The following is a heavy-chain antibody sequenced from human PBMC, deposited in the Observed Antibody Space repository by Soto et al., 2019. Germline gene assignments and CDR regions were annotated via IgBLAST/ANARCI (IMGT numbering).Heavy chain of an antibody. V-gene: IGHV4-34*01. D-gene: IGHD3-16*01. Sequence: QVQLQQWGAGLLKPSETLSLTCAVYGGSFSGYYWSWIRQPPGKGLEWIGEINHSGSTNYNPSLKSRVTIYVDTSKNQCSLNLRSVTAADTAVYYCARWGNNLDPWGQGTLVTVSS. CDR1: GGSFSGYY. CDR2: INHSGST. CDR3: ARWGNNLDP. J-gene: IGHJ5*02.